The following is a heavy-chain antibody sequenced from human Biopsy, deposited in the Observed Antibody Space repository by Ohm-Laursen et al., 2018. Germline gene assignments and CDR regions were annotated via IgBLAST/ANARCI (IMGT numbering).Heavy chain of an antibody. V-gene: IGHV4-39*01. CDR3: ARHPTGFWFDP. CDR2: IYNSETT. Sequence: PGTLSLTCSVSGDSISASTTSYWAWLRQPPGKGLEWIGSIYNSETTFYNPSLKSRAAISVDTSTNQFSLKVSSVTAADTALYYCARHPTGFWFDPWGHGTLVTVSS. J-gene: IGHJ5*02. CDR1: GDSISASTTSY.